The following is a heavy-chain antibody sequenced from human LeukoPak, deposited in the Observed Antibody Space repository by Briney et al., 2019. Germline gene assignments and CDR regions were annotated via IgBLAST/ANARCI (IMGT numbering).Heavy chain of an antibody. D-gene: IGHD3-10*01. V-gene: IGHV4-4*07. CDR2: IYTSGGT. CDR1: GASIRSDY. J-gene: IGHJ4*02. Sequence: SETLSLTCTVSGASIRSDYWSWIRQPAGKGLEWIGRIYTSGGTNYNPSLKSRVTMSVDTSKNQFSLKLSSVTAADTAVYYCAREARGVISGFDYWGQGTLVTVSS. CDR3: AREARGVISGFDY.